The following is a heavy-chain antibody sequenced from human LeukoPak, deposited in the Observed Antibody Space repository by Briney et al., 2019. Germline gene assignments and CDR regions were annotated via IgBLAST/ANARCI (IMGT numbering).Heavy chain of an antibody. CDR2: IYSGGST. J-gene: IGHJ3*02. CDR1: GFTVSSNY. D-gene: IGHD2-15*01. CDR3: ACSGSWGAFDI. Sequence: SGGSLRLSCAASGFTVSSNYMNWVRQAPGKGLEWVSVIYSGGSTYYADSVKGRFTIPRDNSKNTLYLQMNSLRAEDTAVYYCACSGSWGAFDIWGQGTMVTVSS. V-gene: IGHV3-53*01.